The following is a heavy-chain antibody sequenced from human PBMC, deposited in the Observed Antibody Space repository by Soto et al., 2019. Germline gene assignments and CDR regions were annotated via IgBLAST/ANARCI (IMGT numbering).Heavy chain of an antibody. J-gene: IGHJ4*02. V-gene: IGHV3-49*03. CDR1: GFTFGDYA. CDR3: SRLQRSGDGYDY. Sequence: PGGSLRLSCTASGFTFGDYAMSWFRQAPGKGLEWVGFIRSKAYRGTTEYAASVKGRFTISRDDSKSIAYLQMDSLKTEDTAVYYCSRLQRSGDGYDYWGRGTLVTVSS. D-gene: IGHD3-10*01. CDR2: IRSKAYRGTT.